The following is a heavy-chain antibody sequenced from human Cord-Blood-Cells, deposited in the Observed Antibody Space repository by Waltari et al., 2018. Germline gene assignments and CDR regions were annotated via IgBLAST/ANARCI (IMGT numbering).Heavy chain of an antibody. CDR2: INHSGST. Sequence: QVQLQQWGAGLLTPSETLSRTGAVYGGSFSGYYWSWIRPPTGKGLEWIGEINHSGSTNYNPSLKSQVTISVDTSKTQFSLKLSSVTAADTAVYYCARGGGTSEWYNWFDPWGQGTLVTVSS. V-gene: IGHV4-34*01. CDR1: GGSFSGYY. D-gene: IGHD3-3*01. CDR3: ARGGGTSEWYNWFDP. J-gene: IGHJ5*02.